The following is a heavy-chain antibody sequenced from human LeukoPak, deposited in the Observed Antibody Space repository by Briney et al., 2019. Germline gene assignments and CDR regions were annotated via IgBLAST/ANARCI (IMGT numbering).Heavy chain of an antibody. CDR3: ARHCSDSNCYRLDAFDI. Sequence: SETLSLTCAVYGGSFSSYYWSWIRQSPGKGLEYVGSIYYSGSTYYTPSLKSRVTISIDTAKNQFSLKLISVTAADTAVYFCARHCSDSNCYRLDAFDIWGQGTLVTVSS. D-gene: IGHD2-15*01. J-gene: IGHJ3*02. CDR2: IYYSGST. V-gene: IGHV4-39*01. CDR1: GGSFSSYY.